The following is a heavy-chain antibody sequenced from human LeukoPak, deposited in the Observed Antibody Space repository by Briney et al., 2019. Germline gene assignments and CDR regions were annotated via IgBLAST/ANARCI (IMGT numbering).Heavy chain of an antibody. CDR3: AREASLYCSGNDCYWAFDR. V-gene: IGHV3-7*01. Sequence: GGSLRLSCAASGFTFSNYWMSWVRQAPGKGLEWVANIKKDESKRYYVDSVKGRFTISRDNAKNSLYLQINNLRAEDAAVYYCAREASLYCSGNDCYWAFDRWGQGTLVTVSS. J-gene: IGHJ5*02. D-gene: IGHD2-2*01. CDR1: GFTFSNYW. CDR2: IKKDESKR.